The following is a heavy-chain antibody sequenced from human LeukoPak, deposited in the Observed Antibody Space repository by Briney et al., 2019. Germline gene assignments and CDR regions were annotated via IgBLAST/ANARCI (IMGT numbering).Heavy chain of an antibody. CDR2: IRQDGSEK. V-gene: IGHV3-7*03. CDR3: ARDEGPYDSSSYYDAFDI. D-gene: IGHD3-22*01. Sequence: GGSLRLSCAASGFTFSSYWMTWVCQAPGKGLEWVANIRQDGSEKYYVDSVKGRFTISRDNAKNSLYLQMNSLRVEDTAVYYCARDEGPYDSSSYYDAFDIWGQGTMVTVSS. J-gene: IGHJ3*02. CDR1: GFTFSSYW.